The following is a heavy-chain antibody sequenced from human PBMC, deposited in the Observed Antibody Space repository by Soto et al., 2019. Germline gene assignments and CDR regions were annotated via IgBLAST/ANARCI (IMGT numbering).Heavy chain of an antibody. CDR2: ISYDGSNK. D-gene: IGHD6-13*01. CDR3: AREGLAAAGLDY. Sequence: GGSLRLSCAASGFTFSSYAWHWVRQAPGKGLEWVAVISYDGSNKYYADSVKGRFTISRDNSKNTLYLQMNSLRAEDTAVYYCAREGLAAAGLDYWGQGTLVTVS. J-gene: IGHJ4*02. CDR1: GFTFSSYA. V-gene: IGHV3-30-3*01.